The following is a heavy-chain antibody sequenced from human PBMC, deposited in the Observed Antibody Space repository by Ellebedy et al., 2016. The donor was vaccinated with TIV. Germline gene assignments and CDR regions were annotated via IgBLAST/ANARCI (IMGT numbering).Heavy chain of an antibody. CDR1: GGSLSGYY. CDR2: INHSGST. V-gene: IGHV4-34*01. Sequence: SETLSLTCAVYGGSLSGYYWSWIRQPPGKGLEWIGEINHSGSTNYNPSLKSRVTISVDMSKNQFSLKLNSVTAADTAVYYCARASYHDILTGYYMSAFDIWGQGTMVTVSS. CDR3: ARASYHDILTGYYMSAFDI. D-gene: IGHD3-9*01. J-gene: IGHJ3*02.